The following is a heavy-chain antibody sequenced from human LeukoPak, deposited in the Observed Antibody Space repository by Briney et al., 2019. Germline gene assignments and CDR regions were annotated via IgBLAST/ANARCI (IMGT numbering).Heavy chain of an antibody. CDR1: GFTLSSYE. Sequence: GGSLRLSCAASGFTLSSYEMNWVRQVPGKGLEWLSYISSSGSTIYNADSVKGRFTISRDNAKNSLSLQMNSLRAEDMAVYYCARGSSGTNKLWMDYWGQGTLVTVSS. CDR3: ARGSSGTNKLWMDY. CDR2: ISSSGSTI. J-gene: IGHJ4*02. D-gene: IGHD3-10*01. V-gene: IGHV3-48*03.